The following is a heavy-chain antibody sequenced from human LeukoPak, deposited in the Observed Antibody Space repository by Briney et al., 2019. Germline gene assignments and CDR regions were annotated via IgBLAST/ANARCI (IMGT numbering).Heavy chain of an antibody. CDR3: ARSPNCGGDCS. V-gene: IGHV3-30*03. J-gene: IGHJ5*02. D-gene: IGHD2-21*02. CDR1: GFTFSSYG. Sequence: GRSLRLSCAASGFTFSSYGMHWVRQAPGKGLEWVAVISYDGSNKYYADSVKGRFTISRDNAKNTLFLQMNSLRVEDTAVYYCARSPNCGGDCSWGQGTLVTVSS. CDR2: ISYDGSNK.